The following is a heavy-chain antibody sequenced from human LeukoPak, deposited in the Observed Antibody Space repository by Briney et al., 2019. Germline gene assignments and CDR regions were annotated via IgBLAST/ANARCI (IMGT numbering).Heavy chain of an antibody. CDR1: SGSITNYY. Sequence: SETLSLTCTVSSGSITNYYWSWIRQPPGKELEWIGYIYYSGNTNYSPSLKSRVTISVDTSKNQFSLKLSSVTAADTAVYYCARLNYDFWSGYYYYMDVWGKGTTVTVSS. J-gene: IGHJ6*03. CDR2: IYYSGNT. CDR3: ARLNYDFWSGYYYYMDV. D-gene: IGHD3-3*01. V-gene: IGHV4-59*01.